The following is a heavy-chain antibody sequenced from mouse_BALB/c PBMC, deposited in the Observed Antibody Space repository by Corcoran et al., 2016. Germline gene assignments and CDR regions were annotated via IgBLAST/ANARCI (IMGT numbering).Heavy chain of an antibody. Sequence: QIQLVQSGPELKKPGETVKISCKASGYTFTNYGMNWVKQAPGKGLKWMGWINTYTGEPTYADDFKGRFAFSLETTDSTAYLQINNLKNEDTATYFCARGTHYFDYWGQGTTLTVSS. CDR3: ARGTHYFDY. V-gene: IGHV9-3-1*01. J-gene: IGHJ2*01. CDR2: INTYTGEP. CDR1: GYTFTNYG. D-gene: IGHD3-3*01.